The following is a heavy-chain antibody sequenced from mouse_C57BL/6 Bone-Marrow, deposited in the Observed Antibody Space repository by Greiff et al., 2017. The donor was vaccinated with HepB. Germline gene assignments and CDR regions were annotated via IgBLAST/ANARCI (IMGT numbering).Heavy chain of an antibody. D-gene: IGHD1-1*01. V-gene: IGHV5-4*03. CDR1: GFTFSSYA. J-gene: IGHJ2*01. Sequence: EVMLVESGGGLVKPGGSLKLSCAASGFTFSSYAMSWVRQTPETRLEWVATISDGGSYTYYPDNVKGRFTITRDNSKNNLYLQMSHLKSEDTAMYYCARALRYLDYWGQGTTLTVSS. CDR3: ARALRYLDY. CDR2: ISDGGSYT.